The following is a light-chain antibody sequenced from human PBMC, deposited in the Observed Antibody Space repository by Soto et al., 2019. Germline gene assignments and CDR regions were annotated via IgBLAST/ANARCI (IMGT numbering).Light chain of an antibody. CDR1: QSVSSF. CDR3: QQRSDWPPIT. V-gene: IGKV3-11*01. Sequence: EVVMTQSPATLSVSPGERATLSCRASQSVSSFLAWYQQKPGQAPRLLIYGASSRATGIPARFSGSGSGTDFTLTISSLESEDFAVYYCQQRSDWPPITFGQGTRLEIK. J-gene: IGKJ5*01. CDR2: GAS.